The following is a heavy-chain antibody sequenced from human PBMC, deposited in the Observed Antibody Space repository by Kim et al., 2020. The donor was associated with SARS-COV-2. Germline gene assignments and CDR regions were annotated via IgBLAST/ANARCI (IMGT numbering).Heavy chain of an antibody. Sequence: ASVKVSCKASGYTFTSYGISWVRQAPGQGLEWMGWISAYNGNTNYAQKLQGRVTMTTDTSTSTAYMERRSLRSDDTAVYYCARSPPLVGATIYLDFDYWGQGTLVTVSS. D-gene: IGHD1-26*01. J-gene: IGHJ4*02. CDR2: ISAYNGNT. CDR1: GYTFTSYG. V-gene: IGHV1-18*01. CDR3: ARSPPLVGATIYLDFDY.